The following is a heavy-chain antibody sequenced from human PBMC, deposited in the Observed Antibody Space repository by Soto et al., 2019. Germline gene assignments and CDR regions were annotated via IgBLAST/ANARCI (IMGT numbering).Heavy chain of an antibody. CDR1: GYTFTSYG. J-gene: IGHJ4*02. Sequence: ASVKVSCKASGYTFTSYGISWVRQAPGQGLEWMGWISAYNGNTNYAQKLQGRVTMTTDTSTSTAYMELRSLRSDDTAVDYCAGAVGYCGGDCYANPFGDYWGQGTLVTVSS. CDR3: AGAVGYCGGDCYANPFGDY. V-gene: IGHV1-18*04. D-gene: IGHD2-21*02. CDR2: ISAYNGNT.